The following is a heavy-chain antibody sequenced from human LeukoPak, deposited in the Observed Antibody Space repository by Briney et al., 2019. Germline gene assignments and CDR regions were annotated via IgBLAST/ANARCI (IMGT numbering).Heavy chain of an antibody. V-gene: IGHV1-69*13. D-gene: IGHD1-26*01. CDR1: GGTFSSYA. Sequence: SVKVSCKASGGTFSSYAISWVRQAPGQGLEWMGGIIPIFGTANYARKFQGRVTITADESTSTAYMELSSLRSEDTAVYYCARGEVQPTFDTNNYYYYGMDVWGKGTTVTVSS. J-gene: IGHJ6*04. CDR3: ARGEVQPTFDTNNYYYYGMDV. CDR2: IIPIFGTA.